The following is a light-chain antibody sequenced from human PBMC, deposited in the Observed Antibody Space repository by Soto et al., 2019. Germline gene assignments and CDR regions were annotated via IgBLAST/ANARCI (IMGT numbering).Light chain of an antibody. V-gene: IGKV1-8*01. Sequence: AIRMTQSPSSLSASTGDRVTITCRASQGISSYLAWYQQKPGKAPKLLIYDASSLEGGVPSRFSGSGSGTEFTLTISGLQPDDFATYYCQQYNSYPWTFGQGTKVDSK. CDR3: QQYNSYPWT. CDR1: QGISSY. CDR2: DAS. J-gene: IGKJ1*01.